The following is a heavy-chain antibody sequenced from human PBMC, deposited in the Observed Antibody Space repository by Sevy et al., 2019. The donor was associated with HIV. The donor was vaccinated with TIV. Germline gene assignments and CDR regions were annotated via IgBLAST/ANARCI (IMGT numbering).Heavy chain of an antibody. CDR1: GFTFSRYW. Sequence: GGSLRLSCAASGFTFSRYWMSWVRQAPGKGLEWVANIKKDGSEKYYVHSVKGRFTISRDNAKNSLFLQMNSLRAEDTAVYYCARDCSSTSCLWGLDVWGQGTTVTVSS. V-gene: IGHV3-7*03. CDR3: ARDCSSTSCLWGLDV. D-gene: IGHD2-2*01. CDR2: IKKDGSEK. J-gene: IGHJ6*02.